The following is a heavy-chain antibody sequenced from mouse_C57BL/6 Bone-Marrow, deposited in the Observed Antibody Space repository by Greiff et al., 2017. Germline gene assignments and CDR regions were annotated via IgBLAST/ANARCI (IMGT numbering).Heavy chain of an antibody. CDR1: GFTFSSYA. J-gene: IGHJ3*01. Sequence: EVKLVESGGGLVKPGGSLKLSCAASGFTFSSYAMSWVRQTPEKRLEWVATISDGGSYTYYPDNVKGRFTISRDNAKNNLYLQMSHLKSEDTAMYYCARFAYWGQENLVTVSA. CDR3: ARFAY. V-gene: IGHV5-4*03. CDR2: ISDGGSYT.